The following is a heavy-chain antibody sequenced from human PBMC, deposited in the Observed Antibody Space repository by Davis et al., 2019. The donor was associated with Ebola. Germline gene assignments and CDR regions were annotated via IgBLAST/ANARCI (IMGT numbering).Heavy chain of an antibody. CDR2: INPSGGST. D-gene: IGHD3-3*02. J-gene: IGHJ4*02. CDR3: AAEFIFGVVINPLDY. CDR1: GYTFTSYY. Sequence: ASVKVSCKASGYTFTSYYMHWVRQAPGQGLEWMGIINPSGGSTSYAQKFQGRVTMTRDTSTSTVYMELSSLRSEDTAVYYCAAEFIFGVVINPLDYWGQGTLVTVSS. V-gene: IGHV1-46*01.